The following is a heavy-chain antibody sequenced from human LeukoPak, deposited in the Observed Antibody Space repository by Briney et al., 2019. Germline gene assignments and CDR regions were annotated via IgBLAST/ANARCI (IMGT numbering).Heavy chain of an antibody. D-gene: IGHD5-12*01. CDR3: ARARRKWQTAYYYYYGMDV. J-gene: IGHJ6*02. CDR1: GGTFISYA. CDR2: IIPIFGTA. V-gene: IGHV1-69*13. Sequence: ASVKVSCKASGGTFISYAISWVRQAPGQGLEWMGGIIPIFGTANYAQKFQGRVTITADESTSTAYMELSSLRSEDTAVYYCARARRKWQTAYYYYYGMDVWGQGTTVTVSS.